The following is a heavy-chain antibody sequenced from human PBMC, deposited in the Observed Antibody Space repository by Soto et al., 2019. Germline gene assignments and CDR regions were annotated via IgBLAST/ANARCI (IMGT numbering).Heavy chain of an antibody. CDR3: ARLITIQAGHFEY. D-gene: IGHD3-16*01. Sequence: GESLKISCKGSGYSFTSYWIGWVRQMPGEGLEWMGIIYPGDSDTRYSPSLQGQVTISADKSNSIAYLQWSSLKASDTAMYYCARLITIQAGHFEYWGQGTLVTVSS. J-gene: IGHJ4*02. V-gene: IGHV5-51*01. CDR2: IYPGDSDT. CDR1: GYSFTSYW.